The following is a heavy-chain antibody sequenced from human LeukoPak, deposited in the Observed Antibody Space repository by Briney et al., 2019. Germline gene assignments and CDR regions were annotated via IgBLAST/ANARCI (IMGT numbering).Heavy chain of an antibody. J-gene: IGHJ4*02. Sequence: SQTLSLTCTVSGGSISSGDYYWSWIRQPPGKGLEWIGYIYYSGSTYYNPSLKSRVTISVDTSKNQFSLKLSSVTAADTAVYHCASYGSGSYFGFSYWGQGTLVTVSS. V-gene: IGHV4-30-4*01. CDR1: GGSISSGDYY. CDR2: IYYSGST. D-gene: IGHD3-10*01. CDR3: ASYGSGSYFGFSY.